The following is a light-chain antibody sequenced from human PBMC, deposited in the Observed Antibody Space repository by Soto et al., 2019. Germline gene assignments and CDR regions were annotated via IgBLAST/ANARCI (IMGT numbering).Light chain of an antibody. Sequence: DIQITQSPSSVSASVGDRVTVTFRTSRNVSSWLAWYQQTPGKAPKLMIHGASTLQRGVPSRFRGSGSGTEFSLTISSLQPEDFATYFCQQGTNFPFTFGTGNKVDI. CDR2: GAS. CDR3: QQGTNFPFT. J-gene: IGKJ3*01. CDR1: RNVSSW. V-gene: IGKV1-12*01.